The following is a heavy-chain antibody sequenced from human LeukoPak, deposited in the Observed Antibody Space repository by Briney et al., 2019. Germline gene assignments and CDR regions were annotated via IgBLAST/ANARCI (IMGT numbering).Heavy chain of an antibody. V-gene: IGHV3-33*01. CDR3: ARGGMGQGFYYGMDV. CDR1: GFTFSSYG. CDR2: IWYDGSNK. Sequence: PGRSLRLSCAASGFTFSSYGMHWVRQAPGKGLEGVAVIWYDGSNKYYADSVKGRFTISRDNSKNTLYLQMNSLRAEDTAVYYCARGGMGQGFYYGMDVWGKGTTVTVSS. J-gene: IGHJ6*04. D-gene: IGHD1-26*01.